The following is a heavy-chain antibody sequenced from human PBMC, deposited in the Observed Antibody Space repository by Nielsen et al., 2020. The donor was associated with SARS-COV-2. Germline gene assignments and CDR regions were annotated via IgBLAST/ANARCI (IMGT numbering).Heavy chain of an antibody. J-gene: IGHJ4*02. Sequence: GGSLRLSCTVSGFTFGDYAMNWFRQAPGKGLELVGFIRSNTYGGTTDYAASVKGRFTISRDDSRGIAYLQMNSLQIEDRAVYYCTRGKYNYGPFDYWGQGTLVTVSS. CDR2: IRSNTYGGTT. CDR1: GFTFGDYA. CDR3: TRGKYNYGPFDY. D-gene: IGHD5-18*01. V-gene: IGHV3-49*03.